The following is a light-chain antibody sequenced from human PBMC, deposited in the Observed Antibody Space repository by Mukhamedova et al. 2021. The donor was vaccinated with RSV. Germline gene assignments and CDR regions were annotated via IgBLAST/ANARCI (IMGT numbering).Light chain of an antibody. J-gene: IGKJ1*01. Sequence: WYQRRVHGEAPRLLIYGASTRATSIPARFSGSGSGTDFTLTISSLQPEDFAVYYCQQDYNLPWTFGQGTKVEIK. CDR3: QQDYNLPWT. V-gene: IGKV3-7*04. CDR2: GAS.